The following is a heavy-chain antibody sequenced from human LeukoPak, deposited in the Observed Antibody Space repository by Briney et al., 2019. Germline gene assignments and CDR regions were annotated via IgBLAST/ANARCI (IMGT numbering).Heavy chain of an antibody. CDR3: AGDRATSYFDY. Sequence: GGSLRLSCAASGFTFRSHGMHWVRQAPGKGLEWVAFIWYDGSDKYYTDSVKGRFTISRDNSKNTLYLQMNSLRAEDTAVYYCAGDRATSYFDYWGQGALVTISS. D-gene: IGHD1-26*01. V-gene: IGHV3-33*01. J-gene: IGHJ4*02. CDR1: GFTFRSHG. CDR2: IWYDGSDK.